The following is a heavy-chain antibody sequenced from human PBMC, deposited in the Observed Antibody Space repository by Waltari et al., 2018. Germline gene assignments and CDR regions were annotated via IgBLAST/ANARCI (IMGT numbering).Heavy chain of an antibody. CDR2: ISSSGSTI. V-gene: IGHV3-11*01. J-gene: IGHJ3*02. D-gene: IGHD3-22*01. CDR3: ARAGPFDSSGYYHDAFDI. Sequence: PGKGLEWVSYISSSGSTIYYADSVKGRFTISRDNAKNSLYLQMNSLRAEDTAVYYCARAGPFDSSGYYHDAFDIWGQGTMVTVSS.